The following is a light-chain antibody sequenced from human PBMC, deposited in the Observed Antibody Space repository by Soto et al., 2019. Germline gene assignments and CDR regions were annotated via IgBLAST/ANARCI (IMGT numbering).Light chain of an antibody. CDR2: EVS. J-gene: IGLJ3*02. Sequence: QSVLTQPASVSGSPGQSVTISCTGTSSDVGGYNYVSWYQQHPGKAPKLMIYEVSNRPSGVPNRFSGSKSGNTASLTISGLQAEDEADYYCSSYTSSRTPGVFGGGTKLTVL. CDR3: SSYTSSRTPGV. CDR1: SSDVGGYNY. V-gene: IGLV2-14*01.